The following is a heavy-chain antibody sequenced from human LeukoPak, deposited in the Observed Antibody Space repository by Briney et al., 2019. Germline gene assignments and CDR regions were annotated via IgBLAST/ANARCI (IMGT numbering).Heavy chain of an antibody. CDR3: ARAPSHSSSWLSDWYFDL. J-gene: IGHJ2*01. CDR1: GYTFTSYG. CDR2: ISAYNGNT. V-gene: IGHV1-18*01. D-gene: IGHD6-13*01. Sequence: ASVKVSCKASGYTFTSYGISCVRQAPGQGLEWMGWISAYNGNTNYAQKLQGRVTMATDTSTSTAYMELRSLRSDDTAVYYCARAPSHSSSWLSDWYFDLWGRGTLVTVSS.